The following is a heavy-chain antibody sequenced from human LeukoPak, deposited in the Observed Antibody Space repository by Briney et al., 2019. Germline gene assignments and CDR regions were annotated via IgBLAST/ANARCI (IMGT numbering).Heavy chain of an antibody. V-gene: IGHV6-1*01. CDR2: TYYRSTWYN. CDR3: ARRLTQYDCFDP. D-gene: IGHD2-2*01. Sequence: SQTPSLTCAISGYSVSSNSVTWNWIRQSPSRGLEWLGRTYYRSTWYNDYAVSVRGRITVNPDTSKNQFSLHLNSVTPEDTAVYYCARRLTQYDCFDPWGQGILVTVSS. J-gene: IGHJ5*02. CDR1: GYSVSSNSVT.